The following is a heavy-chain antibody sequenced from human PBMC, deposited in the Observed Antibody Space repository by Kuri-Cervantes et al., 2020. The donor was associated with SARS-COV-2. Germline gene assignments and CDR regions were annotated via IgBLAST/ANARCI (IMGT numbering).Heavy chain of an antibody. V-gene: IGHV3-11*06. J-gene: IGHJ4*02. D-gene: IGHD5-12*01. CDR3: ARHSPGGRGYTFGQSFDY. CDR2: ISSSSAYR. Sequence: AETLTLSCAASGFSFSDYDMSWIRQAPGKGLEWVSYISSSSAYRNYADSVQGRFTISRDNAKKSLHLQMNSLRAEDTAVYYCARHSPGGRGYTFGQSFDYWGQGVLVTVSS. CDR1: GFSFSDYD.